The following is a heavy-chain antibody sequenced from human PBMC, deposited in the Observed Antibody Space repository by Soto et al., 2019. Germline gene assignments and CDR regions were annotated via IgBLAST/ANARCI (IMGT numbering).Heavy chain of an antibody. V-gene: IGHV4-61*01. Sequence: PSETLSLTCTVSGGSVSSGSYYWSWIRQPPGKGLEWIGYIYYSGSTNYNPSLKSRVTISVDTSKNQFSLKLSSVTAADTAVYYCARTRYSSGPAGYWGQGTLVTVSS. CDR2: IYYSGST. CDR1: GGSVSSGSYY. D-gene: IGHD6-19*01. CDR3: ARTRYSSGPAGY. J-gene: IGHJ4*02.